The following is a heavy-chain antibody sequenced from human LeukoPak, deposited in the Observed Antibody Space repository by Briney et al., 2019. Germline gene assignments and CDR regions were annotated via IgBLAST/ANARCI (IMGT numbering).Heavy chain of an antibody. Sequence: HPGGSLRLSCAASGFTFDDYAMHWVRHAPGKGLEWVSGISWNSGSIGYADSVKGRFTISRDNAKNSLYLQMNSLRAEDTALYYCAKDIRATSVAGTSGFDYWGQGTLVTVSS. V-gene: IGHV3-9*01. CDR3: AKDIRATSVAGTSGFDY. CDR1: GFTFDDYA. CDR2: ISWNSGSI. J-gene: IGHJ4*02. D-gene: IGHD6-19*01.